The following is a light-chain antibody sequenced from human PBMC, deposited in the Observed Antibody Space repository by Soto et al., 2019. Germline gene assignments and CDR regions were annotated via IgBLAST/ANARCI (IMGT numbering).Light chain of an antibody. CDR1: QNIDKK. CDR3: QQYDLYWT. V-gene: IGKV1-5*01. Sequence: DIQMTQSPSSQSASVGDRVTITCRASQNIDKKLAWYQQKAGKAPKLLIFDASTLETGVPSRFSGSGSGTEFSLSINSVQPDDFGTYFCQQYDLYWTFGQGTKVDSK. CDR2: DAS. J-gene: IGKJ1*01.